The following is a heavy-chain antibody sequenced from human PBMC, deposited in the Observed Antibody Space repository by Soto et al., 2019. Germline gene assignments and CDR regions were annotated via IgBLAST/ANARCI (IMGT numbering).Heavy chain of an antibody. Sequence: VSCKASGFTFTSSAMQWVRQARGQRLEWIGWIVVGSGNTNYAQKFQERVTITRDMSTSTAYMELSSLRSEDTAVYYCAAFLSPAGSGYDLWYMDVWGKGTTVTVSS. J-gene: IGHJ6*03. CDR2: IVVGSGNT. CDR3: AAFLSPAGSGYDLWYMDV. D-gene: IGHD5-12*01. V-gene: IGHV1-58*02. CDR1: GFTFTSSA.